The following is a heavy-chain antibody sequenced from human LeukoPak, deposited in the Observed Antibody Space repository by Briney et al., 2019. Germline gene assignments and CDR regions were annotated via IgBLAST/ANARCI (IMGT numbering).Heavy chain of an antibody. V-gene: IGHV4-30-2*01. D-gene: IGHD2-2*01. CDR2: IYQSGAT. J-gene: IGHJ1*01. CDR3: ARVLSYCGSTSCYRYLQH. Sequence: PSQTLSLTCTVSGGSISSPDYYWSWIRQPPGKGLEWIGYIYQSGATYYDPSLESRVTISVDRSRNEFSLKMYSVTAADTAVYYCARVLSYCGSTSCYRYLQHWGQGTLVTVSS. CDR1: GGSISSPDYY.